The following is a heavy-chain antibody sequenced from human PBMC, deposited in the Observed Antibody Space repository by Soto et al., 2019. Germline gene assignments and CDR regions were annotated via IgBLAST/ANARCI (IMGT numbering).Heavy chain of an antibody. J-gene: IGHJ4*02. CDR2: IYYSGST. CDR1: GGSISSGGYY. CDR3: AASVDDYGDYGLDY. Sequence: QVQLQESGPGLVKPSQTLSLTCTVSGGSISSGGYYWSWIRQHPGKGLEWIGYIYYSGSTYYNPSLKSRVTISVDTSKNQFSLKLSSVTAADAAVYYCAASVDDYGDYGLDYWGQGTLVTVSS. D-gene: IGHD4-17*01. V-gene: IGHV4-31*03.